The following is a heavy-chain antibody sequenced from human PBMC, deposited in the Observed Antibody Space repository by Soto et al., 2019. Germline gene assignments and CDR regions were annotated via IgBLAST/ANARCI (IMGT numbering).Heavy chain of an antibody. CDR1: GFTFSSYG. J-gene: IGHJ6*02. Sequence: GGSLRLSCAASGFTFSSYGMHWVRQAPGKGLEWVAVISYDGSNKYYADSVKGRFTISRDNSKNTLYLQMNSLRAEDTAVYYCAKDFRSSTIFGVVKPKGRYYYGMDVWGQGTTVTVSS. CDR2: ISYDGSNK. D-gene: IGHD3-3*01. V-gene: IGHV3-30*18. CDR3: AKDFRSSTIFGVVKPKGRYYYGMDV.